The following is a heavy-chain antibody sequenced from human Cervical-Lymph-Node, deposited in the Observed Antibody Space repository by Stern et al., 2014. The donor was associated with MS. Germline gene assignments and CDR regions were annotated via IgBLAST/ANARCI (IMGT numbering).Heavy chain of an antibody. V-gene: IGHV5-51*03. J-gene: IGHJ6*02. CDR3: ARPGDDTAKYGLDV. D-gene: IGHD5-18*01. CDR1: GYSFATYW. CDR2: IYPGDSDT. Sequence: EVQLVESGAEVKKQGESLKISCKGSGYSFATYWIGWVRQMPGKGLEWMGIIYPGDSDTRYSRPFQGQVTISADKSISTAYLHWSSLKASDTAMYYCARPGDDTAKYGLDVWGQGTTVTVSS.